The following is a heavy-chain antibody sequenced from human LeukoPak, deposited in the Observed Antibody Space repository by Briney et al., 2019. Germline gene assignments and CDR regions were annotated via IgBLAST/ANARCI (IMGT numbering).Heavy chain of an antibody. V-gene: IGHV3-30*18. J-gene: IGHJ4*02. CDR2: ILYDGNSK. D-gene: IGHD5-24*01. Sequence: PGGSLRLSCAASAFTFSTYGMHWVRQAPGKGLEWVAVILYDGNSKYYADSVSGRFTISRDNSKNTLYLQMNSLRPEDTAVYYCAKDRHPARTDGYYFEHWGQGTLVTVSS. CDR1: AFTFSTYG. CDR3: AKDRHPARTDGYYFEH.